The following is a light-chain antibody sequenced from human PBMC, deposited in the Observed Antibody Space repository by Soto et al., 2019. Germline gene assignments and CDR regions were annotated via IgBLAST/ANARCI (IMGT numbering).Light chain of an antibody. V-gene: IGKV3-11*01. CDR2: DAS. Sequence: EIVLTQSPDTLSLSPGERATLSCRASQGLNSYLTWSQQKPGQAPRLLIYDASNRATGIPVRFSGSWSGTDFTLTISSLEPEDFAVYYCQQRSNWPPIAFGEGTRLEIK. CDR1: QGLNSY. CDR3: QQRSNWPPIA. J-gene: IGKJ5*01.